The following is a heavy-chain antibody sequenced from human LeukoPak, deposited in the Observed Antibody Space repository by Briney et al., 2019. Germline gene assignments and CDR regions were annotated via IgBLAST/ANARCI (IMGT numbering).Heavy chain of an antibody. CDR3: ASLNTGWLDN. CDR1: GFTFNTTW. J-gene: IGHJ4*02. V-gene: IGHV3-15*01. D-gene: IGHD2-8*02. CDR2: IKSKTDGGTT. Sequence: GGSLRLSCAATGFTFNTTWMIWVCQAPGKGREWVGRIKSKTDGGTTEYAVPVKGRFTLSRDDSKNTLYLQMSSLKTEDTAMYCCASLNTGWLDNWGQGTLVTVSS.